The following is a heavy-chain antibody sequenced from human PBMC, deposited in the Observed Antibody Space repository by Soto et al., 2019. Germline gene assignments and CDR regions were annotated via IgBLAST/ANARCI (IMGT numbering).Heavy chain of an antibody. Sequence: PVGSLRLSCAASGFTFSSYSMNWVRQAPGKGLEWVSYISSSSSTIYYADSVKGRFTISRDNAKNSLYLQMNSLRDEDTAVYYCARNRITMVRGVPVDYGMDVWGQGTTVTVSS. V-gene: IGHV3-48*02. CDR1: GFTFSSYS. CDR2: ISSSSSTI. D-gene: IGHD3-10*01. CDR3: ARNRITMVRGVPVDYGMDV. J-gene: IGHJ6*02.